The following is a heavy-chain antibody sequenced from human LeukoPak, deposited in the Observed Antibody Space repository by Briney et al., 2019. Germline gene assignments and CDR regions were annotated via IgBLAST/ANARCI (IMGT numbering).Heavy chain of an antibody. Sequence: ASVKVSCKASGYTFTSYDINWVRQATGQGLEWMGWMNPNSGNTGYAQKFQGRVTMTRNTSISTAYMELSSLRSEDTAVYYCARGSGYYYDSSGYYYEYFQHWGQGTLVTVSS. CDR3: ARGSGYYYDSSGYYYEYFQH. CDR2: MNPNSGNT. J-gene: IGHJ1*01. V-gene: IGHV1-8*01. D-gene: IGHD3-22*01. CDR1: GYTFTSYD.